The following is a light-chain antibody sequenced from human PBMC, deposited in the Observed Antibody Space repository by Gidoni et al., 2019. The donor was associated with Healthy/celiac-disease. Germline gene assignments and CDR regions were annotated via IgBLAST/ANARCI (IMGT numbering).Light chain of an antibody. V-gene: IGLV3-21*02. J-gene: IGLJ2*01. CDR3: QVWDSSSDPVV. CDR1: NIGSKS. CDR2: EDS. Sequence: SYVLTQPPSVSVAPGQTARITCGGNNIGSKSVHWYQQKPGQAPVLVVYEDSDRPSGIPERFSGSNSGNTATLTISRVEAGDEADYYCQVWDSSSDPVVFGGGTKLTVL.